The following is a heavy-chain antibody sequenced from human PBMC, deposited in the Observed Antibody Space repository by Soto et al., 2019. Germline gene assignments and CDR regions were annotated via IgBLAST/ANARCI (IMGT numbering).Heavy chain of an antibody. Sequence: GGSLRLSCAASGFTFSSYSMNWVRQAPGKGLEWVSYISSSSTIYYADSVKGRFTISRDNAKNSLYLQMNSLRDEDTAVYYCARETYYYDSSGYYHFDYWGQGTLVTVSS. J-gene: IGHJ4*02. CDR2: ISSSSTI. V-gene: IGHV3-48*02. CDR1: GFTFSSYS. D-gene: IGHD3-22*01. CDR3: ARETYYYDSSGYYHFDY.